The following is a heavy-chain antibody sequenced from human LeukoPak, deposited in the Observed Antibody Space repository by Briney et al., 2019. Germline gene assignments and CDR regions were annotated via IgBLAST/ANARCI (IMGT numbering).Heavy chain of an antibody. J-gene: IGHJ4*02. D-gene: IGHD4-23*01. CDR1: GFTFSNFA. CDR2: ISGSGGST. CDR3: AKGYDGGNYLLFDY. V-gene: IGHV3-23*01. Sequence: GGSLRLSCAASGFTFSNFAMSWVRQAPGKGLEWVSAISGSGGSTYYADSVKGRFTISRDNSKNTLYLQMNSLRAEDTAVYYCAKGYDGGNYLLFDYWGQGTLVTVSS.